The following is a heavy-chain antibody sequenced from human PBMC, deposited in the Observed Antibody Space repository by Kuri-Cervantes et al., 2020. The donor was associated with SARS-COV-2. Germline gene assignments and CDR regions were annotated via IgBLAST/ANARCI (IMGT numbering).Heavy chain of an antibody. D-gene: IGHD6-13*01. J-gene: IGHJ6*03. CDR1: GFTFSSYS. CDR3: ARDCSSPYKYYYYYYMDV. V-gene: IGHV3-21*01. CDR2: ISSTSSYI. Sequence: GESLKISCAASGFTFSSYSMNWVRQAPGKGLEWVSSISSTSSYIYYADSVKGRFTISRDNAKNSRYLQMNSLRAEDTAVYYCARDCSSPYKYYYYYYMDVWGKGTTVTVSS.